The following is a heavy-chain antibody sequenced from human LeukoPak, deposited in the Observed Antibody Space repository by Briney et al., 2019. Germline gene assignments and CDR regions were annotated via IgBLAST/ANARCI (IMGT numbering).Heavy chain of an antibody. Sequence: ASVKVSCTASGGTFSSYAISWVRQAPGQGLEWMGGIIPIFGTANYAQKFQGRVTITADESTSTAYMELSSLRSEDTAVYYCARGFHYYDSSGSNGYWGQGTLVTVSS. CDR1: GGTFSSYA. CDR3: ARGFHYYDSSGSNGY. J-gene: IGHJ4*02. V-gene: IGHV1-69*13. CDR2: IIPIFGTA. D-gene: IGHD3-22*01.